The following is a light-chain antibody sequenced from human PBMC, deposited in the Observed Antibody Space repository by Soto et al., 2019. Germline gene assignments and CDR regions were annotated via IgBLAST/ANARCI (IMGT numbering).Light chain of an antibody. CDR2: DDN. V-gene: IGLV1-51*01. Sequence: SVLTQPPSVSAAPGQKVTISCAGSGSNNGGNSGSWYQQLPGTARKLLIYDDNKRPSGIPDRVSGSKSGTSATLGITGFQTGDEADYYCGSWDSSLSAYVFGTGTKVTVL. J-gene: IGLJ1*01. CDR3: GSWDSSLSAYV. CDR1: GSNNGGNS.